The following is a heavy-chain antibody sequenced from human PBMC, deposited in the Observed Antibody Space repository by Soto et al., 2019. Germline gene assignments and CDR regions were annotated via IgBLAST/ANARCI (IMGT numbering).Heavy chain of an antibody. CDR1: GFTFSLYS. D-gene: IGHD5-18*01. CDR2: ISRSSTGI. J-gene: IGHJ6*02. V-gene: IGHV3-48*02. CDR3: ARAVTWGLDV. Sequence: EVQLVESGGGLVQPGGSLRLSCAASGFTFSLYSMSWVRQAPGKGLEWVSYISRSSTGIHYADSVKGRFTISGDDATNSMHLQMNSRRDGDTAVYYCARAVTWGLDVWGQGTTVSISS.